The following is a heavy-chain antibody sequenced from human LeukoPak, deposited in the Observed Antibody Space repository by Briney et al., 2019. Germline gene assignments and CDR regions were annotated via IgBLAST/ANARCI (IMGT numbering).Heavy chain of an antibody. CDR2: INHSGST. Sequence: SETLSLTCAVYGGSFSGYYWSWLRQPPGKGLEWIGEINHSGSTNYNPSLKSRVTISVDTSKNQFSLKLSSVTAADTAVYYCARDCFSRVVPAATAYYYYYGMDVWGQGTTVTVSS. CDR1: GGSFSGYY. J-gene: IGHJ6*02. D-gene: IGHD2-2*01. V-gene: IGHV4-34*01. CDR3: ARDCFSRVVPAATAYYYYYGMDV.